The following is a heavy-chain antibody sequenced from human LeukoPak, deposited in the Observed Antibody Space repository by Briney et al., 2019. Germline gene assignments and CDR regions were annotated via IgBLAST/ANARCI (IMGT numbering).Heavy chain of an antibody. CDR3: ASVTMVRGAGYYYYYMDV. D-gene: IGHD3-10*01. Sequence: ASVKVSCKASGYTFTSYGISWVRQAPGQGLEWMGWISAYNGNTNYAQKLQGRVTMTTDTSTSTAYMELRSLRSDDTAVYYCASVTMVRGAGYYYYYMDVWGKGTTVTVS. CDR2: ISAYNGNT. CDR1: GYTFTSYG. V-gene: IGHV1-18*01. J-gene: IGHJ6*03.